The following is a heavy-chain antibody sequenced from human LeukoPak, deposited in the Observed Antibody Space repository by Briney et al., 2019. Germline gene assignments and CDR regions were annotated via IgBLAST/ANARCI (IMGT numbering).Heavy chain of an antibody. CDR2: IRFDGDNQ. J-gene: IGHJ6*03. D-gene: IGHD6-25*01. CDR1: GFSFSSYG. Sequence: GGSLRLSCAAFGFSFSSYGMHWVRQAPGKGLEWVASIRFDGDNQYYGEAVKGRFTISRNNAENRLFLQMNNVSAEDTAVYLCARFAASYMDVWGQGTTVTVSS. CDR3: ARFAASYMDV. V-gene: IGHV3-33*08.